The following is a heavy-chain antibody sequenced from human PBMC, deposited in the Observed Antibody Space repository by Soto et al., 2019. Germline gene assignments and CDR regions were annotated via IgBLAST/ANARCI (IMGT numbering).Heavy chain of an antibody. J-gene: IGHJ6*02. D-gene: IGHD3-3*01. Sequence: GGSLRLSCAASGFTFSSYAMHWVRQAPGKGLEWVAVISYDGSNKYYADSVKGRFTMSRDNSKNTLYLQMNSLRAEDTAGYYCARNYDFWSGYYSHMTTKKNYYYGMDVWGQGTTVTVSS. CDR3: ARNYDFWSGYYSHMTTKKNYYYGMDV. CDR2: ISYDGSNK. V-gene: IGHV3-30-3*01. CDR1: GFTFSSYA.